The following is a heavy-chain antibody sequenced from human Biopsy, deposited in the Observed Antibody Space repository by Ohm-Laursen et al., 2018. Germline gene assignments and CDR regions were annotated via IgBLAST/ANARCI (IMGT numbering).Heavy chain of an antibody. CDR1: GGSISSNY. V-gene: IGHV4-59*08. J-gene: IGHJ2*01. Sequence: SETLSLTCSVSGGSISSNYWCWIWQPPGKGRERIGYIYYTGSTKYNPSLKSRVTISVNTSMNHHSPTLTPVTAADTAVYYSARHAPSYSGSYWRYFDLWGRGTLVTVSS. D-gene: IGHD1-26*01. CDR2: IYYTGST. CDR3: ARHAPSYSGSYWRYFDL.